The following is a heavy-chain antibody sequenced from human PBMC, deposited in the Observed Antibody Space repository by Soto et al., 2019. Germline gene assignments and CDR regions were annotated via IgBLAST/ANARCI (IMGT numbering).Heavy chain of an antibody. Sequence: QVQLVQSGAEVKKPGSSVKVSCKASGGTFSSYSINWVRQAPGQGLEWMGGIIPIFGTANYAQKFQGRGTLTADESTITAHMELSSLRNEDTAVYCCARPFQSWPGGWYFDLWGRCTLVTVSA. CDR1: GGTFSSYS. CDR3: ARPFQSWPGGWYFDL. J-gene: IGHJ2*01. CDR2: IIPIFGTA. D-gene: IGHD3-16*01. V-gene: IGHV1-69*01.